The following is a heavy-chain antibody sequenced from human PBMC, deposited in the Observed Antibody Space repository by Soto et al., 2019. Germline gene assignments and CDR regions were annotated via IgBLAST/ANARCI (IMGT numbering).Heavy chain of an antibody. CDR2: IYATWTT. Sequence: SETLSCTCTVSGASIRGFYCSWIRKSAGKGLEWIGRIYATWTTDYNPSLKSRGMMSVDAFKKQFSLKLRSVTAADAAVYYWVRYGTKTFRDWFELCGQG. CDR1: GASIRGFY. D-gene: IGHD1-1*01. CDR3: VRYGTKTFRDWFEL. V-gene: IGHV4-4*07. J-gene: IGHJ5*02.